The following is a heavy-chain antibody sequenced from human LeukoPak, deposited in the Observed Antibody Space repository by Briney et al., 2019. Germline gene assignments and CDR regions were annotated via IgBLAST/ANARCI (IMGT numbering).Heavy chain of an antibody. J-gene: IGHJ4*02. V-gene: IGHV4-4*09. CDR1: GGSIGSYY. Sequence: SETLSLTCTVSGGSIGSYYWSWIRQPPGKGLEWIGYIYTSGSTNYNPSLKSRVTISVDTSKNQFSLKLSSVTAADTAVYYCARRLPGGGTLFDYWGQGTLVTVSS. CDR2: IYTSGST. D-gene: IGHD2-15*01. CDR3: ARRLPGGGTLFDY.